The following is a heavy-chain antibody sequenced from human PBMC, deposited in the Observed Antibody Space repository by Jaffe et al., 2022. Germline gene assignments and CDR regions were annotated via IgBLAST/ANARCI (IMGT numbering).Heavy chain of an antibody. CDR1: GFTFSSYG. CDR2: IRYDGSNK. V-gene: IGHV3-30*02. D-gene: IGHD6-13*01. Sequence: QVQLVESGGGVVQPGGSLRLSCAASGFTFSSYGMHWVRQAPGKGLEWVAFIRYDGSNKYYADSVKGRFTISRDNSKNTLYLQMNSLRAEDTAVYYCAKDHYSSSWPPYYFDYWGQGTLVTVSS. CDR3: AKDHYSSSWPPYYFDY. J-gene: IGHJ4*02.